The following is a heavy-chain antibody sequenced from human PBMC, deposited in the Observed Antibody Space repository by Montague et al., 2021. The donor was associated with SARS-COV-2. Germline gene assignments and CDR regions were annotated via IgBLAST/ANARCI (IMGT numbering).Heavy chain of an antibody. D-gene: IGHD4-17*01. J-gene: IGHJ4*02. CDR2: ANYRPKWTS. V-gene: IGHV6-1*01. CDR1: GDSVWSNTAA. CDR3: VRDTGSAQAGFDA. Sequence: CAISGDSVWSNTAAWNWNRQSPSGDSEWLGMANYRPKWTSDYATSVEGRISIDPDTSKNQFFLHLRSVTPEDTGVYYCVRDTGSAQAGFDAWGQGTLVTVSS.